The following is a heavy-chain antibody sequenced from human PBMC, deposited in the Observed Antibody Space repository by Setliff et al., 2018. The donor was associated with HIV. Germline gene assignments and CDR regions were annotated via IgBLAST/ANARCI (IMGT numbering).Heavy chain of an antibody. CDR2: INHSGRT. Sequence: SETLSLTCAVYGGSFSDNYWSWLRQSPGKGLEWIGGINHSGRTKYSPSLRSRVSISVDTSKTQFSLKLSSVTAADTAVYYCASVSSTYWYSIFRNYYYHMDVWGKGTTVTVSS. V-gene: IGHV4-34*01. D-gene: IGHD2-8*02. CDR1: GGSFSDNY. CDR3: ASVSSTYWYSIFRNYYYHMDV. J-gene: IGHJ6*03.